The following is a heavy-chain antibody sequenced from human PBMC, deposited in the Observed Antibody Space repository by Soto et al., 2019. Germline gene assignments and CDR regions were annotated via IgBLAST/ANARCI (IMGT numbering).Heavy chain of an antibody. CDR2: ISYDGSNK. CDR1: GFTFSSYA. J-gene: IGHJ5*02. CDR3: ARDGTHGGWFDP. V-gene: IGHV3-30-3*01. Sequence: QVQLVESGGGVVQPGRSLRLSCAASGFTFSSYAMHWVRQAPGKGLEWVAVISYDGSNKYYADSVKGRFTISRDNSKNTLYRQMNSMRAEDTAVYYCARDGTHGGWFDPWGQGTLVTVSS. D-gene: IGHD1-26*01.